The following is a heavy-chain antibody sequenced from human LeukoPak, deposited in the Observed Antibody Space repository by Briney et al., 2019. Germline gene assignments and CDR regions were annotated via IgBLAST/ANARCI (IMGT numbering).Heavy chain of an antibody. CDR2: ISGSGGST. J-gene: IGHJ4*02. D-gene: IGHD3-16*01. CDR1: GFTFSSYA. CDR3: AKDRWGSGRPRWDFDY. Sequence: GGSLRLSCAASGFTFSSYAMSWVRQAPGKGLEWVSGISGSGGSTDYADSVKGRLTISRDNSKNTLYLQMNSLRVEDTAVYYCAKDRWGSGRPRWDFDYWGQGTLVTVSS. V-gene: IGHV3-23*01.